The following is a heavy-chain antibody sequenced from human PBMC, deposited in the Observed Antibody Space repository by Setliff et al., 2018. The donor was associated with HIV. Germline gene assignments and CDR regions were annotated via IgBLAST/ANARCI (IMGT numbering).Heavy chain of an antibody. V-gene: IGHV1-2*06. CDR1: GYTFTGYY. J-gene: IGHJ3*02. D-gene: IGHD3-3*01. Sequence: ASVKVSCKASGYTFTGYYMHWVRQAPGQGPEWLGRINPKSGGTRYAQKFQGRVSMTRNTAISTAYMELSRLRSDDSAVYYCARLPFITIFGVLNGDDGFDIWGQGTMVTVS. CDR3: ARLPFITIFGVLNGDDGFDI. CDR2: INPKSGGT.